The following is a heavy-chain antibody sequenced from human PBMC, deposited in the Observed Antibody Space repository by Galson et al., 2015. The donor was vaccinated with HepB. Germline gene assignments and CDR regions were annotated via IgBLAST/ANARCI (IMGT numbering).Heavy chain of an antibody. D-gene: IGHD6-13*01. CDR3: AKGYSRSWYSGLGY. CDR1: GFTVSSNY. J-gene: IGHJ4*02. CDR2: IYTGGST. V-gene: IGHV3-53*01. Sequence: SLRLSCAASGFTVSSNYMTWVRQAPGKGLEWVSVIYTGGSTDYADSVRGRFTISRDNPKNTLYHQMNSLRAEDTAGYYCAKGYSRSWYSGLGYWGQGTLVTVSP.